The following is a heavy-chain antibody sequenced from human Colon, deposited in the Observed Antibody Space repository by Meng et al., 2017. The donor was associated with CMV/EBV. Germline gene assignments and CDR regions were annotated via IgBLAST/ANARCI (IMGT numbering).Heavy chain of an antibody. V-gene: IGHV3-74*01. CDR3: AKDLLREVVPGALVLDV. J-gene: IGHJ6*02. D-gene: IGHD2-2*01. CDR1: GFTFSTYW. Sequence: GGSLRLSCATSGFTFSTYWMHWVRQVPGKGLVWVSRINSDGTIIDYADPVKGRFTISRDNAKNTLDLKMNSLRDEDTAVYFCAKDLLREVVPGALVLDVWGQGTTVTVSS. CDR2: INSDGTII.